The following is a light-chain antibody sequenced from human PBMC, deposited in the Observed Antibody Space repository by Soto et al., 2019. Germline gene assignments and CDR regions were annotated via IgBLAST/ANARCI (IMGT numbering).Light chain of an antibody. Sequence: EIVLTQSPATLSLSPGERATLSCRASQSVSTNYLAWYQQRPGQAPRLLIFGASYRAPGIPDRFSGSGSGTDFTLTISRLEPEDFAVYYCQHYSSSPPEFTFGPGTKVDSK. CDR3: QHYSSSPPEFT. CDR1: QSVSTNY. V-gene: IGKV3-20*01. J-gene: IGKJ3*01. CDR2: GAS.